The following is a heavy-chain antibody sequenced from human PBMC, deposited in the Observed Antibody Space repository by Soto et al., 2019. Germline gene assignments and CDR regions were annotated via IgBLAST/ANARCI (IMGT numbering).Heavy chain of an antibody. D-gene: IGHD4-17*01. CDR1: GGSFSGYY. CDR2: INHSGST. J-gene: IGHJ4*02. CDR3: ARAYGDYVFDY. Sequence: ASETLSLTCAVYGGSFSGYYWSWIRQPPGKGLEWIGEINHSGSTNYNPSLKSRVTISVDTSKNQFSLKLSSVTAADTAVYYCARAYGDYVFDYWGQGTVVTVSS. V-gene: IGHV4-34*01.